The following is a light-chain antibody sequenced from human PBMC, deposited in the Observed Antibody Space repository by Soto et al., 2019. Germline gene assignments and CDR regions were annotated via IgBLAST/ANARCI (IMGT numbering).Light chain of an antibody. Sequence: ENVLTQSPATLSLSPGERATLSCRASQSISTYVTWYQQTPGQAPRLIIYDTSKRATGIPDRCSGSGSGSDFTLTMHSLEPEDFAVYFFQQRTNWPNEWTGGLGTELEFK. CDR2: DTS. J-gene: IGKJ1*01. V-gene: IGKV3-11*01. CDR1: QSISTY. CDR3: QQRTNWPNEWT.